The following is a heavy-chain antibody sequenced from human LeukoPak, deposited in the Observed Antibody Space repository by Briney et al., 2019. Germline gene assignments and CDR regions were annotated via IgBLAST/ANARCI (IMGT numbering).Heavy chain of an antibody. CDR1: GFTFSSYG. Sequence: GGSLRLSCAASGFTFSSYGMHWVRQAPGKGLEWVAFVRYDGSNKYYADSVKGRFTISRDNSKNTLYLQVNSLRAEDTAVYYCAKGERFLEWLLDFDYWGQGTLVTVSS. CDR3: AKGERFLEWLLDFDY. J-gene: IGHJ4*02. V-gene: IGHV3-30*02. CDR2: VRYDGSNK. D-gene: IGHD3-3*01.